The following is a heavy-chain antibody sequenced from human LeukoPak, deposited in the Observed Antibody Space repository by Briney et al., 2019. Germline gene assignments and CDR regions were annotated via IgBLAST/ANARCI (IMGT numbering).Heavy chain of an antibody. CDR1: GFTFSSYG. D-gene: IGHD3-9*01. V-gene: IGHV3-33*01. CDR3: ARDGKYYDILTGNDY. CDR2: IWYDGSNK. J-gene: IGHJ4*02. Sequence: GRSLRLSCAASGFTFSSYGMHWVRQAPGKGLEWVAVIWYDGSNKYYADSVKGRFTISRDNSKNTLYLQMNSLRAEDTAVYYCARDGKYYDILTGNDYWGQGTLVTVSS.